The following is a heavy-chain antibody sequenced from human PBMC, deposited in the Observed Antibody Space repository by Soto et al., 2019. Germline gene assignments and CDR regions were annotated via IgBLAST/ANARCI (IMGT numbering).Heavy chain of an antibody. D-gene: IGHD1-26*01. CDR3: AGQSVGATPFDY. V-gene: IGHV1-24*01. CDR2: FDPEDGET. J-gene: IGHJ4*02. CDR1: GYTLTELS. Sequence: ASVKVSCKVSGYTLTELSMHWVRHAPGKGLEWMGGFDPEDGETIYAQKFQGRVTMTEDTSTDTAYMELSSLRSEDTAVYYCAGQSVGATPFDYWGQGTLVTVSS.